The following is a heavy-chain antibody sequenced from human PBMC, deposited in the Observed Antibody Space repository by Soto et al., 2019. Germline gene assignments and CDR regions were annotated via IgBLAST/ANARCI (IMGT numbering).Heavy chain of an antibody. CDR3: VTQGRNTRARSLGYFNY. Sequence: QVQLVESGGGVVQPGTSLRLSCAASGLNFRGYGFHWVRQAPGKGLDWVAVIWDDGSKKFYADSVKGRFTFSRDDSRNTLFLQINSLRDDDTSIYYCVTQGRNTRARSLGYFNYWGQGTLVTVSS. J-gene: IGHJ4*02. CDR2: IWDDGSKK. V-gene: IGHV3-33*01. D-gene: IGHD3-16*01. CDR1: GLNFRGYG.